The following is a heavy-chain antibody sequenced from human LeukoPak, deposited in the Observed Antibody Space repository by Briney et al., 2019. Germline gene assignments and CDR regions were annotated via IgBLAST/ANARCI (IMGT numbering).Heavy chain of an antibody. CDR2: INHSGST. Sequence: SETLSLTCAVYGGSFSGYYWSWIRQPPGKGLEWIGEINHSGSTNYNPSLKSRVTISVDTSKNQFSLKLSSVTAADTAVYYCARGGNSSGWWSLDYWGQGTLVTVSS. CDR3: ARGGNSSGWWSLDY. J-gene: IGHJ4*02. CDR1: GGSFSGYY. D-gene: IGHD6-19*01. V-gene: IGHV4-34*01.